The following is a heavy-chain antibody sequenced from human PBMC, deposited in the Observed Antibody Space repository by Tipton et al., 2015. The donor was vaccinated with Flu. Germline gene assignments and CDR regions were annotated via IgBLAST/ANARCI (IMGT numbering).Heavy chain of an antibody. D-gene: IGHD5-18*01. V-gene: IGHV4-61*02. Sequence: TLSLTCTVSGGSVSSASYYWSWIRQPAGKGLEWIGRIYTSGSTNYNPSLKSRVTMSVDTSKNQFSLKLSSVTAADTAVYYCARDSDSYGFNMDVWGKGTTVTVSS. CDR2: IYTSGST. J-gene: IGHJ6*03. CDR3: ARDSDSYGFNMDV. CDR1: GGSVSSASYY.